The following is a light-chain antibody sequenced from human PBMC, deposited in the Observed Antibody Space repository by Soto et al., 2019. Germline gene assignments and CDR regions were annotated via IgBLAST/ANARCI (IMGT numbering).Light chain of an antibody. Sequence: DIQMTQSPSSLSASVGDRVTMTCRASETISTFLNWYQHKPGKAPKLLIYAASRLQSGVPSRFSGSGSGTDFTLNINGMQPEDLASYYCQQSYSTSPITFGQGTRLEI. CDR3: QQSYSTSPIT. V-gene: IGKV1-39*01. CDR2: AAS. CDR1: ETISTF. J-gene: IGKJ5*01.